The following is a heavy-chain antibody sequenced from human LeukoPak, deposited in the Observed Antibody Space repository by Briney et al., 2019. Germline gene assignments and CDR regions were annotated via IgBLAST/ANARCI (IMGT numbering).Heavy chain of an antibody. Sequence: ASVKVSCKASGYTFTSYGISWVRQAPGQGLEWMGWISAYNGNTNYAQKLQGRVTMTTDTSTSTAYMELRSLRSDDTAVYYCARAPYDFWSGYYSRSYYYYGMDVWGQGTTVTVSS. CDR2: ISAYNGNT. CDR1: GYTFTSYG. D-gene: IGHD3-3*01. CDR3: ARAPYDFWSGYYSRSYYYYGMDV. V-gene: IGHV1-18*01. J-gene: IGHJ6*02.